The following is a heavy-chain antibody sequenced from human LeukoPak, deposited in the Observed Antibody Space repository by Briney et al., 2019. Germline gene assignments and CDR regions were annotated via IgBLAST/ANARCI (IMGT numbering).Heavy chain of an antibody. D-gene: IGHD3-10*01. CDR3: ARDLRQLWFGELLYHHLRAFDY. CDR1: GYSFTGYH. CDR2: ISAYNGNT. V-gene: IGHV1-18*04. J-gene: IGHJ4*02. Sequence: ASVKISCKASGYSFTGYHIHWVRQAPGQGLEWMGWISAYNGNTNYAQKLQGRVTMTTDTSTSTAYMELRSLRSDDTAVYYCARDLRQLWFGELLYHHLRAFDYWGQGTLVTVSS.